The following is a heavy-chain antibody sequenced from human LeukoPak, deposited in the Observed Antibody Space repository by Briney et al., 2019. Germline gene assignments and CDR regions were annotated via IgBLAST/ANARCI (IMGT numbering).Heavy chain of an antibody. J-gene: IGHJ6*02. CDR3: AKAVSDWGGLDV. Sequence: GGSLRLSCEASGFTFSNYAMRWVRQALGKGLEWFSANSGSGGSTYYADFVKGLFTISRENYKNTLFVKMNSLRAEDTAIYHCAKAVSDWGGLDVWGQGTTVTVSS. CDR1: GFTFSNYA. V-gene: IGHV3-23*01. D-gene: IGHD7-27*01. CDR2: NSGSGGST.